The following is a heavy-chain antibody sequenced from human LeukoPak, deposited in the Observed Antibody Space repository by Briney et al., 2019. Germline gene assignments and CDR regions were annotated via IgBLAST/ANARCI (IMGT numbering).Heavy chain of an antibody. CDR2: VSYSGGT. V-gene: IGHV4-39*01. CDR3: ARRGYYDSSGQYFFDY. Sequence: SETLSLTCTVSGFSINSNNYYWGWIRQPPGKGLEWIASVSYSGGTYYNPSLNSRVSISADASKNQFSLKLTSMTAADTAVYYCARRGYYDSSGQYFFDYWGQGTLVTVSS. J-gene: IGHJ4*02. CDR1: GFSINSNNYY. D-gene: IGHD3-22*01.